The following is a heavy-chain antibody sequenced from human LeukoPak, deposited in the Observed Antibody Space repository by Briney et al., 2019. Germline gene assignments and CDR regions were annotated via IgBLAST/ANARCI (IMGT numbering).Heavy chain of an antibody. D-gene: IGHD2-21*02. CDR3: ARDCGGDCSGAFDI. CDR2: IYYSGST. Sequence: IPSETLSLTCTVSGGSISSYYWSWLRQPPGKGLEWIGYIYYSGSTNYNPSLKSRVTISVDTSKNQFSLKLSSVTAADTAVYYCARDCGGDCSGAFDIWGQGTMVTVSS. CDR1: GGSISSYY. V-gene: IGHV4-59*12. J-gene: IGHJ3*02.